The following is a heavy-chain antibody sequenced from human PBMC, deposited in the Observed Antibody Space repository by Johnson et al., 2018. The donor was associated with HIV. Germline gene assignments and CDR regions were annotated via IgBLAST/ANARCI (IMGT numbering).Heavy chain of an antibody. CDR3: ARGLRRTTVGNDAFDI. CDR1: GFTVSSNY. Sequence: VQLVESGGGLIQPGGSLRLSCAASGFTVSSNYISWVRQAPGKGLEWVSVIYSGGSTYYADSVKGRFTISRDNSKNTLYLQMNSLRAEDTAVYYCARGLRRTTVGNDAFDIWGQGTMVTVSS. V-gene: IGHV3-53*01. D-gene: IGHD4-23*01. CDR2: IYSGGST. J-gene: IGHJ3*02.